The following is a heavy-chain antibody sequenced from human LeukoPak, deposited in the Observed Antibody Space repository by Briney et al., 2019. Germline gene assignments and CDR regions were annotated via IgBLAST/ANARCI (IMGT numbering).Heavy chain of an antibody. J-gene: IGHJ3*02. CDR3: YGIRLGEGFDI. V-gene: IGHV3-53*01. D-gene: IGHD3-16*01. CDR2: IYSGGFT. CDR1: GFTVSSNY. Sequence: PGGSLRLSCAASGFTVSSNYMGWVRQAPGKGLEWVSVIYSGGFTSYADSVKGRFTISRDSSKNTLYLQMNSLRAEDTAVYYCYGIRLGEGFDIWGQRTMVIVSS.